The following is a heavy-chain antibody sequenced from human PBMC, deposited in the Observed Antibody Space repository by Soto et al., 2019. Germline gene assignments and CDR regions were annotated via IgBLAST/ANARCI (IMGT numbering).Heavy chain of an antibody. CDR3: AKGDDYIWGSYRPFDY. CDR2: ISWNSGSI. D-gene: IGHD3-16*02. J-gene: IGHJ4*02. CDR1: GFTFDDYA. V-gene: IGHV3-9*01. Sequence: LGGSLRLSCAASGFTFDDYAMHWVRQAPGKGLEWVSGISWNSGSIGYADSVKGRFTISRDNAKNSLYLQMNSLRAEDTALYYCAKGDDYIWGSYRPFDYWGQGTLVTVSS.